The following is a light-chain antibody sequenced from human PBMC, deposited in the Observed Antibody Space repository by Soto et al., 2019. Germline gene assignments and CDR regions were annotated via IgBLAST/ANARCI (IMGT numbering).Light chain of an antibody. J-gene: IGKJ4*01. Sequence: DIRMTQSRSSLSASVGDRVTITCRASQSINSYLHWYQQKPGKAPKLLIYAASSLQSGVPSRISGSGSGTDFTLTISSLQPEDFATYYCQRSFSTPLTFGGGTKVEIK. CDR3: QRSFSTPLT. CDR2: AAS. V-gene: IGKV1-39*01. CDR1: QSINSY.